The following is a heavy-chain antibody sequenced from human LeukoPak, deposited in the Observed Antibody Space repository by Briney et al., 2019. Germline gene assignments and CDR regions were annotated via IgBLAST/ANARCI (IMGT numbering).Heavy chain of an antibody. CDR2: FYHGGST. CDR1: GYSISTGYY. Sequence: SETLSLTCTVSGYSISTGYYWDWIRQPPGKGLEWIGTFYHGGSTYYNPSLKSRVTISVDTSKNQFSLKLSSVTAADTAVYYCARGSGLLDYWGQGTLVTVSS. D-gene: IGHD3-3*01. V-gene: IGHV4-38-2*02. J-gene: IGHJ4*02. CDR3: ARGSGLLDY.